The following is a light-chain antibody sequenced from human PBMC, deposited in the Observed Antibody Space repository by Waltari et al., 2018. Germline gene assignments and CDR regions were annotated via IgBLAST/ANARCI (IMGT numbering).Light chain of an antibody. CDR1: KLGDKY. V-gene: IGLV3-1*01. J-gene: IGLJ2*01. CDR2: QDS. Sequence: SYEPTQPPSVSVSPGQTASITCSGDKLGDKYVSWYQLKPGQSPVLGIYQDSQRPSGIPERFSGSNSGNTATLTISGTQAMDEADYYCQAWDSSTVVFGGGTKLTVL. CDR3: QAWDSSTVV.